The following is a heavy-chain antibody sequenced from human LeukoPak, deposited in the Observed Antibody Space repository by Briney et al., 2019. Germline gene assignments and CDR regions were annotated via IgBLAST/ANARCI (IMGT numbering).Heavy chain of an antibody. J-gene: IGHJ4*02. CDR3: ARDLKEHCSGGSCYSARKRGGTDY. CDR2: TNPNSGGT. V-gene: IGHV1-2*02. D-gene: IGHD2-15*01. Sequence: ASVKVSCKASGYTFTSYGISWVRQAPGQGLEWMGWTNPNSGGTNYAQKFQGRVTMTRDTSISTAYMELSRLRSDDTAVYYCARDLKEHCSGGSCYSARKRGGTDYWGQGTLVTVSS. CDR1: GYTFTSYG.